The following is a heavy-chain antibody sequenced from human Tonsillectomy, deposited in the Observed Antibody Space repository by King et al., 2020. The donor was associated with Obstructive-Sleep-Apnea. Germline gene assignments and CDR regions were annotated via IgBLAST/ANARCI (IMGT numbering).Heavy chain of an antibody. CDR3: AREVKVVVTAIRAYNWFDP. V-gene: IGHV4-31*03. Sequence: QLQESGPVLVKPSQTLSLTCTVSGCSISSGGYYWSWIRQHPGKGLEWIGYIYYSGSTSYNPSLKSRVTISVDTSKNQFSLKLSSVTAADTAVYYCAREVKVVVTAIRAYNWFDPWGQGTLVTVSS. J-gene: IGHJ5*02. CDR1: GCSISSGGYY. CDR2: IYYSGST. D-gene: IGHD2-21*02.